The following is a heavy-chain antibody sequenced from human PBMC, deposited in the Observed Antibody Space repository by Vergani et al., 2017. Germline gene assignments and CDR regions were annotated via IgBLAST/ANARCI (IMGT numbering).Heavy chain of an antibody. Sequence: QVQLVQSGAEVKKPGASVEVSCKASGYTFTSYAMHWVRQAPGQRLEWMGWSNAGNGNTKYSQEFQGRVTITRDTSASTAYMELSSLRSEDTAVYYCAREGFYDYVXGSYRLRGGYYFDYWGQGTLVTVSS. CDR2: SNAGNGNT. D-gene: IGHD3-16*02. CDR3: AREGFYDYVXGSYRLRGGYYFDY. CDR1: GYTFTSYA. J-gene: IGHJ4*02. V-gene: IGHV1-3*02.